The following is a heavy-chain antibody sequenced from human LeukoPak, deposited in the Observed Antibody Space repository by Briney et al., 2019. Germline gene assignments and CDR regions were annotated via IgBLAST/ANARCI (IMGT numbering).Heavy chain of an antibody. CDR1: GFSLSTSGVG. J-gene: IGHJ5*02. CDR2: IYLNDDK. Sequence: SGPTLVKPTQTLTLTCTFSGFSLSTSGVGVGWIRQPPGKALEWLALIYLNDDKRYSPSLKSRLNITKDTSKNQVVLTMTNMDPVDTATYYCAHSFPLAAAVDWFDPWGQGTLVTVSS. D-gene: IGHD6-13*01. CDR3: AHSFPLAAAVDWFDP. V-gene: IGHV2-5*01.